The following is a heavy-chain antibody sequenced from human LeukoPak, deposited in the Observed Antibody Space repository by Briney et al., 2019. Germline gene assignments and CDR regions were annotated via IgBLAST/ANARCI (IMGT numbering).Heavy chain of an antibody. Sequence: GGSLRLSCAASGFTFSSNYMSWVRQAPGKGLEWVSGISASGAGTDYADSVKGRFTISRDNSKNTLYLQMNSLRAEDAAIYYCARAPRGFQWFVDYWGQGALVTVSS. CDR3: ARAPRGFQWFVDY. J-gene: IGHJ4*02. CDR1: GFTFSSNY. D-gene: IGHD3-22*01. V-gene: IGHV3-23*01. CDR2: ISASGAGT.